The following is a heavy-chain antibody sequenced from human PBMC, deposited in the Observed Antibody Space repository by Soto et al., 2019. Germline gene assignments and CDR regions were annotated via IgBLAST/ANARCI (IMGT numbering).Heavy chain of an antibody. J-gene: IGHJ6*02. CDR3: ARDLVQRVDYYYGMDV. CDR1: GFTFSSYS. CDR2: ISSSSSYI. V-gene: IGHV3-21*01. D-gene: IGHD3-10*01. Sequence: GSLRLSCAASGFTFSSYSMNWVRQAPGKGLEWVSSISSSSSYIYYADSVKGRFTISRDNAKNSLYLQMNSLRAEDTAVYYCARDLVQRVDYYYGMDVWGQGTTVTVSS.